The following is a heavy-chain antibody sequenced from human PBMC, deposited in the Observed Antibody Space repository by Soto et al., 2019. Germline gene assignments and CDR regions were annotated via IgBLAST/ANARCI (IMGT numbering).Heavy chain of an antibody. Sequence: QVQLVESGGGVVQPGRSLRLSCAASGFTFSSYGMHWVRQAPGKGLEWVAVISYDGSNKYYADSVKGRFTISRDNSKKTVYLQMISLRAEDTAVYYCAIEEVGYCISASGYGAIYYYYDMGVWVQGTTVTVSS. J-gene: IGHJ6*02. CDR1: GFTFSSYG. D-gene: IGHD2-2*01. V-gene: IGHV3-30*03. CDR3: AIEEVGYCISASGYGAIYYYYDMGV. CDR2: ISYDGSNK.